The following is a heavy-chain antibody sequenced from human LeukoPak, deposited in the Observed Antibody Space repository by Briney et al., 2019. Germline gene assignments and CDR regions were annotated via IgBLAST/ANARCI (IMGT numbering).Heavy chain of an antibody. J-gene: IGHJ4*02. V-gene: IGHV4-34*01. CDR1: GGSFSGYY. CDR3: ARGRFVMGMVGATDDY. Sequence: SETLSLTCAVYGGSFSGYYWSWIPQPPGKGLEWIVEINHSGSTNYNPSLKSLVTISVDTSKNQFSLKLSSVTAADTAVYYCARGRFVMGMVGATDDYWGQGTLVTVSS. D-gene: IGHD1-26*01. CDR2: INHSGST.